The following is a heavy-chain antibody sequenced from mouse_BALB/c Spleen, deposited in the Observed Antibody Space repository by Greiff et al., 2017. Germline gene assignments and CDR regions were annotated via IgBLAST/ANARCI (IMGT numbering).Heavy chain of an antibody. V-gene: IGHV1-15*01. J-gene: IGHJ4*01. Sequence: VQLQQSGAELVRPGASVTLSCKASGYTSTDYEMHWVKQTPVHGLEWIGAIDPETGGTAYNQKFKGKATLTADKSSSTAYMELRSLTSEDSAVYYCTRWAYWAMDYWGQGTSVTVSS. CDR2: IDPETGGT. D-gene: IGHD2-10*01. CDR3: TRWAYWAMDY. CDR1: GYTSTDYE.